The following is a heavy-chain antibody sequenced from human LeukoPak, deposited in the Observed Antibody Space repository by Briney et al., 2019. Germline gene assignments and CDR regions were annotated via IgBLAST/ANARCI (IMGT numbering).Heavy chain of an antibody. J-gene: IGHJ4*02. CDR3: ARDEIRRTFDY. Sequence: GGSLRLSCAVSGFTFSSYWMSWVRQAPGKGPEWVANIKEDGSEKYYVGSMKGRFTISRDNAKNSLYLQINSLRAEDTAVYYCARDEIRRTFDYWGQGALVTVSS. CDR1: GFTFSSYW. CDR2: IKEDGSEK. V-gene: IGHV3-7*03. D-gene: IGHD3-10*01.